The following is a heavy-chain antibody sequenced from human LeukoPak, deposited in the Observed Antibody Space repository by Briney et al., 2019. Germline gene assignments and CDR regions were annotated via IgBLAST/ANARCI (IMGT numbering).Heavy chain of an antibody. Sequence: PSETLSLTCTVSGGSISSYYWSWIRQPPGKGLEWIGYIYYSGSTNYNPSLKSRVTISVDTSKNQFSLKLSSVTAADTAVYYCAAVGARGAYWGQGTLVTVSS. CDR2: IYYSGST. CDR1: GGSISSYY. D-gene: IGHD3-10*01. V-gene: IGHV4-59*01. CDR3: AAVGARGAY. J-gene: IGHJ4*02.